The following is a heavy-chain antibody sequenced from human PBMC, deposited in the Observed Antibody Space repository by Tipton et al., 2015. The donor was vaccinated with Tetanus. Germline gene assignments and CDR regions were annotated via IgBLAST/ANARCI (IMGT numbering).Heavy chain of an antibody. CDR2: ISSSSSYT. J-gene: IGHJ4*02. Sequence: LSLTCAASGFTFSDYYMSWIRQAPGKGLEWVSYISSSSSYTNYADSVKGRFTISRDNAKNSLYLQMNSLRAEDTAVYYCARDLTSIAARRTFGYWGQGTLVTVSS. V-gene: IGHV3-11*06. CDR1: GFTFSDYY. D-gene: IGHD6-6*01. CDR3: ARDLTSIAARRTFGY.